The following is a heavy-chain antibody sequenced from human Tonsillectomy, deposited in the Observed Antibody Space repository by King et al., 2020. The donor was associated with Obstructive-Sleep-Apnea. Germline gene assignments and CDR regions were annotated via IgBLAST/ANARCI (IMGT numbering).Heavy chain of an antibody. J-gene: IGHJ4*02. CDR1: GGSISSYY. D-gene: IGHD3-9*01. V-gene: IGHV4-59*08. CDR2: IYYSGST. CDR3: ARHESTLLRYFDWLFGD. Sequence: QLQESGPGLVKPSETLSLTCTVSGGSISSYYWSWIRQPPGKGLEWIGYIYYSGSTNYNPSLKSRVTLSVDTSKNQFSLKLSSVTAADTAVYYCARHESTLLRYFDWLFGDWGQGTLVTVSS.